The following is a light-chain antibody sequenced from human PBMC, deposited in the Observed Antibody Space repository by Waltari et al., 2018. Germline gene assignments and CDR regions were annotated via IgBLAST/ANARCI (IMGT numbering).Light chain of an antibody. CDR1: QSVSTS. V-gene: IGKV3-11*01. Sequence: EIVLTQSPATLSLSPGEKATLSCRASQSVSTSLTWYQQKPGQAPRLLIYDASTRATAIPVRFSGRGSGTDFTLTISSLEPEDFAVYYCQQRSTWPRLTFGGGTKVEIK. CDR3: QQRSTWPRLT. J-gene: IGKJ4*01. CDR2: DAS.